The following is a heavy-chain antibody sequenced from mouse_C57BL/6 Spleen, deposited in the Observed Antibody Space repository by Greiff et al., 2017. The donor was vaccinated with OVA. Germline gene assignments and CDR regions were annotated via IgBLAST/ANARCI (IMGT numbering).Heavy chain of an antibody. Sequence: EVQLQQSGPELVKPGASVKMSCKASGYTFTDYNMHWVKQSHGKSLEWIGYINPNNGGTSYNQKFKGKATLTVNKSSSTAYMELRSLTSEDSAVYYCARENYSNYGFAYWGQGTLVTVSA. CDR3: ARENYSNYGFAY. V-gene: IGHV1-22*01. D-gene: IGHD2-5*01. CDR1: GYTFTDYN. CDR2: INPNNGGT. J-gene: IGHJ3*01.